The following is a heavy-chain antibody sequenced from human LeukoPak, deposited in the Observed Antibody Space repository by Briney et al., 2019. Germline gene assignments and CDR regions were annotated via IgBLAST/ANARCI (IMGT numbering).Heavy chain of an antibody. CDR3: ARVEYYDSRGYYFDY. CDR2: INSDGSST. D-gene: IGHD3-22*01. V-gene: IGHV3-74*01. CDR1: GFTFSSYW. J-gene: IGHJ4*02. Sequence: GGSLRLSCAVSGFTFSSYWMHWVRQAPGKGLVWVSRINSDGSSTSYADSVKGRFTISRDNAKNTLYLQMNSLRAEDTAVYYCARVEYYDSRGYYFDYWGQGTLVTVSS.